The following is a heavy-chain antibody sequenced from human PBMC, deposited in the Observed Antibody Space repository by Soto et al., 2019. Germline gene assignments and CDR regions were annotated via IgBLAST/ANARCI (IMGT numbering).Heavy chain of an antibody. V-gene: IGHV1-8*01. D-gene: IGHD6-19*01. J-gene: IGHJ4*02. CDR1: GYAFTSFH. CDR3: TRGSPSPVDH. Sequence: QVQLVQSGAEVRKPGASVKVSCKASGYAFTSFHFNWVRQATGQGLEWIGWMNPYSGDTGFAQRFQGRVTMTRNTSVCTAYRELSSLRWEDTAVYYCTRGSPSPVDHWGQGTLVS. CDR2: MNPYSGDT.